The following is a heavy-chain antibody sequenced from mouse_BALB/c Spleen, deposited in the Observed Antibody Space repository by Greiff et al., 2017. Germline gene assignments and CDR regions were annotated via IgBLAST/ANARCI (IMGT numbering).Heavy chain of an antibody. J-gene: IGHJ2*01. V-gene: IGHV1S81*02. Sequence: QVQLQQPGAELVKPGASVKLSCKASGYTFTSYWMHWVKQRPGQGLEWIGEINPSNGRTNYNEKFKSKATLTVDKSSSTAYMQLSSLTSEDSAVYYCARGWRYGFDYWGQGTTLTVSS. CDR2: INPSNGRT. D-gene: IGHD2-14*01. CDR1: GYTFTSYW. CDR3: ARGWRYGFDY.